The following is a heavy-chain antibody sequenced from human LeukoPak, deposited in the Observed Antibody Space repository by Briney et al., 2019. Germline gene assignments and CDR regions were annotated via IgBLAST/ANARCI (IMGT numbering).Heavy chain of an antibody. D-gene: IGHD5-18*01. J-gene: IGHJ6*03. CDR2: INRSGRT. Sequence: PSETLSLTCAVYGVSFSDYYWSWIRQPPGKGLEWIGEINRSGRTNYSPSLKSRITISVDTSKNQFSLKLSSVAAADTAVYFCARVGYRYVINGWSRTGLGAYPTKYYYHMDVWDKGTTVTVSS. CDR3: ARVGYRYVINGWSRTGLGAYPTKYYYHMDV. CDR1: GVSFSDYY. V-gene: IGHV4-34*01.